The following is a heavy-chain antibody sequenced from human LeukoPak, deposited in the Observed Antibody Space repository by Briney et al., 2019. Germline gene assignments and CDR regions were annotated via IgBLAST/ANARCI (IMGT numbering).Heavy chain of an antibody. V-gene: IGHV4-39*07. J-gene: IGHJ4*02. Sequence: PSETLSLTCTVSSGSISTSNYYWGWVRQPPGTALEWIGNIFYSGSTYYSPSLKSRVTISLDTSRNQFSLKLNSVTAADTAVYYCARGQPLSGFDYWGQGTLVTVSS. D-gene: IGHD2-15*01. CDR2: IFYSGST. CDR3: ARGQPLSGFDY. CDR1: SGSISTSNYY.